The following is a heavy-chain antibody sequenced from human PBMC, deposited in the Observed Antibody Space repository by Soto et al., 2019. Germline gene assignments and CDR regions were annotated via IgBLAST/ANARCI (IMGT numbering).Heavy chain of an antibody. CDR2: ISSSSSTI. D-gene: IGHD4-17*01. Sequence: PGGSLRLSCAASGFTFSSYSMNWVRQAPGKGLEWVSYISSSSSTIYYADSVKGRFTISRDNAKNSLYLQMNSLRDEDTAVYYCARDEYGAPNWDYYYYYGMDVWGQGTTVTVSS. CDR1: GFTFSSYS. CDR3: ARDEYGAPNWDYYYYYGMDV. V-gene: IGHV3-48*02. J-gene: IGHJ6*02.